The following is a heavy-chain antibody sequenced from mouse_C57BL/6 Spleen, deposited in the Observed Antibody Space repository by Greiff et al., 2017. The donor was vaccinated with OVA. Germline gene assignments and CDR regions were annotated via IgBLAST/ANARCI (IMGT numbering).Heavy chain of an antibody. V-gene: IGHV1-69*01. CDR2: IDPSDSYT. J-gene: IGHJ3*01. CDR3: ARGGDGRTGFAY. Sequence: QVQLQQPGAELVMPGASVKLSCKASGYTFTSYWMHWVKQRPGQGLEWIGEIDPSDSYTNYNQKFKGKSTLTVDKSSSTAYMQLSSLTSEDSAVYYCARGGDGRTGFAYRGQGTLVTVSA. D-gene: IGHD3-3*01. CDR1: GYTFTSYW.